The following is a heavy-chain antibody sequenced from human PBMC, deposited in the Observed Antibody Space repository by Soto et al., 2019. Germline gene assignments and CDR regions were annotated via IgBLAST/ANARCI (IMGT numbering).Heavy chain of an antibody. CDR3: ARGPLDGAGSLDS. CDR2: ITPMLETS. J-gene: IGHJ5*01. V-gene: IGHV1-69*12. Sequence: QVQLVQSGAEVKKPGSSVKVSCTPSGDTFDTYTITWVRQAPGQGLEWMGGITPMLETSDYAQKFQGRVTITADDSTDTAYMEPTSLTSQDTAVYYCARGPLDGAGSLDSWGQGTLVSVPA. CDR1: GDTFDTYT. D-gene: IGHD3-10*01.